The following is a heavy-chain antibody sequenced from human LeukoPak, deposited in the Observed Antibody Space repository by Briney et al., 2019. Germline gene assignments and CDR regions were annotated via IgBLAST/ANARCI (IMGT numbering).Heavy chain of an antibody. CDR3: ASGDSYYYDSSGPTDY. V-gene: IGHV5-51*01. CDR1: GYSFTSYW. J-gene: IGHJ4*02. CDR2: IYPGDSDT. D-gene: IGHD3-22*01. Sequence: GESLKISCKGSGYSFTSYWIGWVRQMPGKGLEWMGIIYPGDSDTRYSLSFQGQVTISADKSISTAYLQWSSLKASDTAMYYCASGDSYYYDSSGPTDYWGQGTLVTVSS.